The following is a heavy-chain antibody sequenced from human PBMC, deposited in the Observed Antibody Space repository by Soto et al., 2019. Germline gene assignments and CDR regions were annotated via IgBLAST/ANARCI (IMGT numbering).Heavy chain of an antibody. D-gene: IGHD3-10*01. CDR3: ARVSIEWFGAQLRRGMDV. V-gene: IGHV3-21*01. Sequence: VGSLRLSCAASGFTFSSYSMNWVRQAPGKGLEWVSSISSSSSYIYYADSVKGRFTISRDNAKNSLYLQMNSLRAEDTAVYYCARVSIEWFGAQLRRGMDVWGQGTTLTVSS. CDR1: GFTFSSYS. CDR2: ISSSSSYI. J-gene: IGHJ6*02.